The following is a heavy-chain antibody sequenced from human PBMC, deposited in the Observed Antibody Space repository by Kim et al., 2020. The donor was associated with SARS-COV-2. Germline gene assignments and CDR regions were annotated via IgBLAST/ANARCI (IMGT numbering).Heavy chain of an antibody. D-gene: IGHD2-15*01. V-gene: IGHV4-39*01. CDR2: IYYSGST. J-gene: IGHJ2*01. CDR3: VRRGGRGSRYFDL. CDR1: GGSISSSSYY. Sequence: SETLSLTCTVSGGSISSSSYYWGWIRQPPGKGLECIGSIYYSGSTYYNPSLKSRVTISVDTSKNQFSLKLSSVTAADTAVYYCVRRGGRGSRYFDLWGRG.